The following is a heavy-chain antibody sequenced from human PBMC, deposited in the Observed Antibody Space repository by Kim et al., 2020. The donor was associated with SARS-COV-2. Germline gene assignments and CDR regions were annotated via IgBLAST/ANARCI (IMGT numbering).Heavy chain of an antibody. CDR2: IYWDDDK. J-gene: IGHJ4*02. Sequence: SGPTLVKPTQTLTLTCTFSGFSLSTSGVGVGWIRQPPGKALEWLALIYWDDDKRYSPSLKSRLTITKDTSKNQVVLTMTNMDPVDTATYYCAHSRIRRGTMIVVCDISFDYWGQGTLVTVSS. D-gene: IGHD3-22*01. CDR3: AHSRIRRGTMIVVCDISFDY. CDR1: GFSLSTSGVG. V-gene: IGHV2-5*02.